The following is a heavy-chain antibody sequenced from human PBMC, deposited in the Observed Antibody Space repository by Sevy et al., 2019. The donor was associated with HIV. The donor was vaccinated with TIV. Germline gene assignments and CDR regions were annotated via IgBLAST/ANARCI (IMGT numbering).Heavy chain of an antibody. CDR3: ARGVRDFWSGYPDY. Sequence: GGSLRLSCAASGFTFSSYIMNWVRQAPGKGLEWVSSISSSSSYIYYADSVKGRFTISRDKAKNSLYLKMNSLRVEDTAVYYCARGVRDFWSGYPDYWGQGTLVTVSS. CDR2: ISSSSSYI. D-gene: IGHD3-3*01. V-gene: IGHV3-21*01. J-gene: IGHJ4*02. CDR1: GFTFSSYI.